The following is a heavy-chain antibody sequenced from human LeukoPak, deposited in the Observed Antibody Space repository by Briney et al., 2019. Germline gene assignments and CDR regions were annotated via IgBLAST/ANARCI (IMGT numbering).Heavy chain of an antibody. Sequence: GGSLRLSCAASGFTFSSYAMSWVRQAPGKGLEWVSAINGSGGRTYFADSVKGRFTISRDNSKNTLYLQMNSLRAEDTAVYYCANLQWLMDDWGEGWLVSVSS. CDR3: ANLQWLMDD. CDR2: INGSGGRT. V-gene: IGHV3-23*01. J-gene: IGHJ4*02. D-gene: IGHD6-19*01. CDR1: GFTFSSYA.